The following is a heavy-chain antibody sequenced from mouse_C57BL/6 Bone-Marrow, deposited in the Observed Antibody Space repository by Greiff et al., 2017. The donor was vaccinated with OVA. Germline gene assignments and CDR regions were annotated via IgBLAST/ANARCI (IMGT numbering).Heavy chain of an antibody. CDR2: IDPENGDT. J-gene: IGHJ2*01. V-gene: IGHV14-4*01. CDR1: GFNIKDDY. D-gene: IGHD2-1*01. CDR3: TSYGNFDY. Sequence: EVQLQQSGAELVRPGASVKLSCTASGFNIKDDYMHWVKQRPEQGLEWIGWIDPENGDTEYASKFQGKATITADTSSNTAYLQLSILTSEDTAVYYCTSYGNFDYWGKGTTLTVSS.